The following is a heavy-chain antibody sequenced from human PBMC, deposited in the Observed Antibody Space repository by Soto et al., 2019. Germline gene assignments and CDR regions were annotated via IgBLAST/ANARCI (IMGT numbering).Heavy chain of an antibody. CDR3: ARDEGSGTIVVVISGDSYYGMDF. V-gene: IGHV1-18*01. Sequence: GASVKVSCKASGYTFTRYGISWVRQAPGQGLEWMGWISAYNGNTNYAQKLQGRVTMTTDTSTSTAYMELRSLRSDDAAVYYCARDEGSGTIVVVISGDSYYGMDFPCPGPTVTVSS. D-gene: IGHD3-22*01. CDR2: ISAYNGNT. CDR1: GYTFTRYG. J-gene: IGHJ6*02.